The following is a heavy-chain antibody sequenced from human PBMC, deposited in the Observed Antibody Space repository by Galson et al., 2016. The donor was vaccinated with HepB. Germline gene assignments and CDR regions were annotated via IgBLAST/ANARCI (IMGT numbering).Heavy chain of an antibody. D-gene: IGHD1-1*01. CDR3: ARDQYNWNDGRNFYYYDYMDV. CDR1: GFTVSSNY. CDR2: IYTDGRT. Sequence: SLRLSCAASGFTVSSNYMSWVRQAPGKGLEWVSVIYTDGRTYYADSVKGRFTISRDNSKNTLYLQVNSLRAEDTAVYFCARDQYNWNDGRNFYYYDYMDVWGKGTTVTVSS. J-gene: IGHJ6*03. V-gene: IGHV3-53*01.